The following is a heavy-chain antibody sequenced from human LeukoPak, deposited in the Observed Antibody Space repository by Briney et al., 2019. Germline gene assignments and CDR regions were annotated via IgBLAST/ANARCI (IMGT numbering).Heavy chain of an antibody. CDR3: ARDGNSGSQIDY. CDR2: IIPIFGTA. Sequence: ASVKVSCKASGGTFSSYAISWVRQAPGQGLEWMGGIIPIFGTANYAQKFQGRVTITADESTSTAYMELSSLRSEDTAVYYCARDGNSGSQIDYWGQGTLVTVSS. J-gene: IGHJ4*02. CDR1: GGTFSSYA. V-gene: IGHV1-69*13. D-gene: IGHD1-26*01.